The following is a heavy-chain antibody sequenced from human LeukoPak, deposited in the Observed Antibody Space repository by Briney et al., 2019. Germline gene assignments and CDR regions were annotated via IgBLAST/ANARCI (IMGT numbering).Heavy chain of an antibody. CDR2: IYYSGST. Sequence: SETLSLTCTVSGGSISTSSYYWGWIRQPPGKGLEWIGTIYYSGSTYYNPSLKSRATISVDTSKNLFSLKLSSVTAADTALYYCARHRIAAADDAFEIWGQGTMVTVSS. D-gene: IGHD6-13*01. CDR1: GGSISTSSYY. J-gene: IGHJ3*02. V-gene: IGHV4-39*01. CDR3: ARHRIAAADDAFEI.